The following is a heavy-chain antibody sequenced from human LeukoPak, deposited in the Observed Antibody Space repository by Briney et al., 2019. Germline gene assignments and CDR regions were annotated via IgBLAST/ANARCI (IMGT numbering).Heavy chain of an antibody. D-gene: IGHD3-10*01. J-gene: IGHJ4*02. V-gene: IGHV3-21*01. CDR2: ISSSSSYI. Sequence: PGGSLRLSCAASGFTVSTNYMSWVRQAPGKGLEWVSSISSSSSYIYYADSVKGRFTISRDNAKNSLYLQMNSLRVEDTAVYYCAREDSYYYGSGSYPFDYWGQGTLVTVSS. CDR3: AREDSYYYGSGSYPFDY. CDR1: GFTVSTNY.